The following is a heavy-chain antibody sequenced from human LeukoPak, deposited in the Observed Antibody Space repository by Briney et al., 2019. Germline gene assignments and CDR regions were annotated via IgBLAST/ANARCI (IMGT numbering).Heavy chain of an antibody. J-gene: IGHJ6*02. D-gene: IGHD4-17*01. Sequence: ASVKVSCKASGYTFTSYYMHWVRQAPGQGLEWMGIINPSCGSTSYAQKFQGRVTMTRDTSTSTVYMELSSLRSEDTAVYYCASSTGPVRDYGDYWYYYYGMDVWGQGTTVTVSS. CDR1: GYTFTSYY. CDR3: ASSTGPVRDYGDYWYYYYGMDV. CDR2: INPSCGST. V-gene: IGHV1-46*01.